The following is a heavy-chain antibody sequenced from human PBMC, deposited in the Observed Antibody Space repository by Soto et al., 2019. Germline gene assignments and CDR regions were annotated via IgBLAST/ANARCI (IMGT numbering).Heavy chain of an antibody. J-gene: IGHJ4*02. D-gene: IGHD6-13*01. CDR1: GFTFGDYA. V-gene: IGHV3-49*03. CDR2: IRSKAYGGAT. Sequence: PGGSLRLSCTASGFTFGDYAMAWFRQAPGKGLEWVGFIRSKAYGGATEYAASVKGRFTISRDDSKSIAYLQMNSLKTEDTGVYYCSKGYSSSWYPTGFDYWGQGTLVTVS. CDR3: SKGYSSSWYPTGFDY.